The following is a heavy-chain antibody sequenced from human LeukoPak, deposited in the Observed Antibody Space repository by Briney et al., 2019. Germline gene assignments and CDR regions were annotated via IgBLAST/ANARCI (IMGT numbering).Heavy chain of an antibody. J-gene: IGHJ4*02. V-gene: IGHV3-7*01. D-gene: IGHD5-12*01. CDR1: GFTFSSYW. Sequence: GGSLRLSCAASGFTFSSYWMSWVRQAPGKALEWVANIKEDGSEKYYVDSVKGRFTISRDNAKNSLYLQMNSLRAEDTAVYYCARGYFGYEIDYWGQGTLVTVSS. CDR3: ARGYFGYEIDY. CDR2: IKEDGSEK.